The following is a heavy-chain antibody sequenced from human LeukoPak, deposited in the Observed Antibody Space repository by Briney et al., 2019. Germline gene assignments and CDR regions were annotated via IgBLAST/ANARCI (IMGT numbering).Heavy chain of an antibody. CDR2: IKQDGSEK. Sequence: PGGSLRLSCAASGFTFSSYWMSWVRQAPGKGLEWVANIKQDGSEKYYVDSVKGRFTISRDNAKNSLYLQMSSLRAEDTAVYYCARDAFYDSWSGYLTPWGQGTLVTVSS. CDR3: ARDAFYDSWSGYLTP. CDR1: GFTFSSYW. D-gene: IGHD3-3*01. J-gene: IGHJ5*02. V-gene: IGHV3-7*01.